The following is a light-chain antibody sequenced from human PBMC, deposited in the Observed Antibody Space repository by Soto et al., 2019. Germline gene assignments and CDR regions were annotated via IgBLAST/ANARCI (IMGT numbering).Light chain of an antibody. Sequence: QSVLTQPPSVSGAPGQRVTISCTGSSSNIGAGYDVHWYQQLPGTAPKLLIYGNSNRPSGVPDRFSGSKSGTSASLAITGLQAEDEADYYCQSYDSNLSEVFGPGTKVTV. J-gene: IGLJ1*01. CDR3: QSYDSNLSEV. CDR1: SSNIGAGYD. V-gene: IGLV1-40*01. CDR2: GNS.